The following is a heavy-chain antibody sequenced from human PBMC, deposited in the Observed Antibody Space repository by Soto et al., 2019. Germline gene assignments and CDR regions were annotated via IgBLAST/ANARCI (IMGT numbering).Heavy chain of an antibody. V-gene: IGHV3-48*02. D-gene: IGHD3-22*01. Sequence: PGGSLRLSCAASGFTFSSFHMNWVRQAPGRGLEWAAYITSSSDTIYYSDSVKGRFTISRDNGKNSLFLQMNSLRDEDTAVYYCARVVVVIPPGYYYALDVWGQVTTVTVSS. J-gene: IGHJ6*02. CDR1: GFTFSSFH. CDR3: ARVVVVIPPGYYYALDV. CDR2: ITSSSDTI.